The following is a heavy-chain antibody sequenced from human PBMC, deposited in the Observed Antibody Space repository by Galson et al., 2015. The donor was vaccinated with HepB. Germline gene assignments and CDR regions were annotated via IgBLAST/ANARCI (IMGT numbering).Heavy chain of an antibody. V-gene: IGHV3-23*01. D-gene: IGHD2-2*01. CDR2: ISGSGGST. J-gene: IGHJ3*02. CDR1: GFTFSSYA. Sequence: SLRLSCAASGFTFSSYAMSWVRQAPGKGLEWVSAISGSGGSTYYADSVKGRFTISRDNSKNTLYLQMNSLRAEDTAVYYCARAIVVVPAALDAFDIWGQGTMVTVSS. CDR3: ARAIVVVPAALDAFDI.